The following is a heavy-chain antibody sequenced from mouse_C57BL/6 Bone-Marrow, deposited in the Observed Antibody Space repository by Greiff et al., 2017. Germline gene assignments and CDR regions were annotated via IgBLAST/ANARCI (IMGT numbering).Heavy chain of an antibody. V-gene: IGHV1-9*01. CDR1: GYTFTGYW. Sequence: VKLQQSGAELMKPGASVKLSCKATGYTFTGYWIEWVKQRPGHGLEWIGEILPGSGSTNYNEKFKGKATFTADKSSNTAYMQLSSLTTEYSAIYYCARGGSSYVWAYWGQGTLVTVSA. D-gene: IGHD1-1*01. J-gene: IGHJ3*01. CDR3: ARGGSSYVWAY. CDR2: ILPGSGST.